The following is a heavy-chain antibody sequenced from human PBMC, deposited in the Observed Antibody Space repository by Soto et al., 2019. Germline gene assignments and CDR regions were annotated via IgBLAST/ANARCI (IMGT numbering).Heavy chain of an antibody. D-gene: IGHD6-13*01. CDR3: ARDAAAHSSSWFPPRYYYYGMDV. CDR2: INPNSGGT. V-gene: IGHV1-2*04. CDR1: GYTFTGYY. J-gene: IGHJ6*02. Sequence: GASVKVSCKASGYTFTGYYMHWVRQAPGQGLEWMGWINPNSGGTNYAQKFQGWVTMTRDTSISTAYMELSRLRSDDTAVYYCARDAAAHSSSWFPPRYYYYGMDVWGQGTTVTVSS.